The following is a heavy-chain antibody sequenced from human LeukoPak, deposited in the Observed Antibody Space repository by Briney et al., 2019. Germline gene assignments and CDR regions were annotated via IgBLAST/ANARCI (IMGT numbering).Heavy chain of an antibody. CDR1: GFTFSNYW. Sequence: GGTLRLSCAASGFTFSNYWMNWVRQAPGKGLVWVSRIKSDGTSTSYADSVKGRFTISRDNAKNTLYLQMNSLRAEDTAVFYCSRGYYNMDVWGQGTTVTVSS. CDR2: IKSDGTST. J-gene: IGHJ6*02. CDR3: SRGYYNMDV. V-gene: IGHV3-74*01.